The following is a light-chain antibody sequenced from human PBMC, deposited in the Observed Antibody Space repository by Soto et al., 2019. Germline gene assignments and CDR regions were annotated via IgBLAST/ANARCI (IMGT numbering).Light chain of an antibody. Sequence: DIVLTQTPLSSPVTLGQPASISCTSSESLVHSDGNTYLSWLQQRPGQPPRRLIYKISNRFSGVQDQFRGSEAGTDYTLKIRRVEAEDVGVYYYTQATHVPRTFGQGTKVEIK. J-gene: IGKJ1*01. CDR2: KIS. CDR1: ESLVHSDGNTY. CDR3: TQATHVPRT. V-gene: IGKV2-24*01.